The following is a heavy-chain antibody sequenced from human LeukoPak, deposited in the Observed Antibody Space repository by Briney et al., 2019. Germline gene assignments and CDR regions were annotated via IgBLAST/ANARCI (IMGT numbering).Heavy chain of an antibody. V-gene: IGHV4-59*01. D-gene: IGHD1-26*01. J-gene: IGHJ6*03. CDR3: ARMYSGTYYYYYYMDV. CDR2: IYYSGST. Sequence: SETLSLTCTVSGGSISSYYWSWIRQPPGKGLEWIGYIYYSGSTNYNPSLKGRVTISVDTSKNQFSLKLSSVTAADTAVYYCARMYSGTYYYYYYMDVWGKGTTVTVSS. CDR1: GGSISSYY.